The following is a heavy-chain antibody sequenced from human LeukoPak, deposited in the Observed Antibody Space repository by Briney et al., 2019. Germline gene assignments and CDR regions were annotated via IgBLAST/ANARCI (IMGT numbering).Heavy chain of an antibody. J-gene: IGHJ2*01. CDR1: GGSISNYY. CDR3: ARVGDRSGYYWYFDL. D-gene: IGHD3-22*01. V-gene: IGHV4-4*09. CDR2: IDSRGST. Sequence: SETLSLTCTVPGGSISNYYWGWLRQPPGKGLEWIGYIDSRGSTNYNSSLKSRATISVDTSKNQFSLKLSSVTAADTAVYYCARVGDRSGYYWYFDLWGRGTLVTVSS.